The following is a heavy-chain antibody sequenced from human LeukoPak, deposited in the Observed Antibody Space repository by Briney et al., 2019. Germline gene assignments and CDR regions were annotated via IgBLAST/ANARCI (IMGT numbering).Heavy chain of an antibody. J-gene: IGHJ4*02. CDR3: GREIPSGSFAPDY. V-gene: IGHV3-21*05. D-gene: IGHD1-26*01. CDR2: ISSSGRSI. Sequence: PGGSLRLPCAASGFTFSSYSMNWVRQAPGKGLERVSYISSSGRSILYADSVKGRFTVSRDNAKNSLYLQMNNLRAEGTAVYYCGREIPSGSFAPDYWGQGILVIVSS. CDR1: GFTFSSYS.